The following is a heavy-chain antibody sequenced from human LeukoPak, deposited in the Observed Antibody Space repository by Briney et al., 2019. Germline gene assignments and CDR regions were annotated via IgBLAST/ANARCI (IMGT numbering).Heavy chain of an antibody. CDR1: GFTFSSYG. D-gene: IGHD5-18*01. Sequence: GGSLRLSCAASGFTFSSYGMHWVRQAPGKGLEWVAVISYDGSNKYYADSVKGRFTISRDNSKNTLYLQMNSLRAEDTAVYYCAKLNVDTAMVGDYWGQGTLVTVSS. V-gene: IGHV3-30*18. CDR2: ISYDGSNK. CDR3: AKLNVDTAMVGDY. J-gene: IGHJ4*02.